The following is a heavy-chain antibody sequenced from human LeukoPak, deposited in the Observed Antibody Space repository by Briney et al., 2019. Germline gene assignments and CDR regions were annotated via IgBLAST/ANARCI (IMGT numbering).Heavy chain of an antibody. CDR1: GYSFSNSW. D-gene: IGHD6-13*01. J-gene: IGHJ4*02. CDR2: IYPGDSDT. Sequence: GESLKISCKGSGYSFSNSWIGWVRQMPGKGLEWMGIIYPGDSDTRYSPSFQGQVTISADKSISTAYLQWSSLKASDTAMYYCARKLGVAAAGPFDYWGQGTLVTVSS. CDR3: ARKLGVAAAGPFDY. V-gene: IGHV5-51*01.